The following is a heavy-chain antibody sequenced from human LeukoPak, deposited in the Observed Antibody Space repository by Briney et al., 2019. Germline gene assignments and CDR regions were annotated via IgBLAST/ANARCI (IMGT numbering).Heavy chain of an antibody. CDR2: ISSSSSII. CDR1: GFTFSSYS. CDR3: ARDLGGDDYGDYASDY. Sequence: GGSLRLSCAASGFTFSSYSMNWVRQTPGKGLEWVSYISSSSSIIYYADSVKGRFTNSRDNAKNSLYLQMNSLRAEDTAVYYCARDLGGDDYGDYASDYWGQGTLVTVSS. J-gene: IGHJ4*02. V-gene: IGHV3-48*04. D-gene: IGHD4-17*01.